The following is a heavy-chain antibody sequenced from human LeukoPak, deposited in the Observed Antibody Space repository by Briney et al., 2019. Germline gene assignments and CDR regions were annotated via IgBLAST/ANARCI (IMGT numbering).Heavy chain of an antibody. CDR1: GYTFTSYY. Sequence: ASVKVSCKASGYTFTSYYMHWVRQAPGQVLEWMGIINPSGGSTSYAQKFQGRVTMTRDTSTSTVYMELSSLRSEDTAVYYCARDQYYYDSSGYYLSHFDYWGQGTLVTVSS. CDR3: ARDQYYYDSSGYYLSHFDY. J-gene: IGHJ4*02. D-gene: IGHD3-22*01. V-gene: IGHV1-46*01. CDR2: INPSGGST.